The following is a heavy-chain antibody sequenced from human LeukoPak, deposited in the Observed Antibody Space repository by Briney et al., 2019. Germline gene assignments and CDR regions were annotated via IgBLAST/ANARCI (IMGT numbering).Heavy chain of an antibody. CDR1: GFTVSSNY. Sequence: PGGSLRLSCAASGFTVSSNYMSWVRQAPGKGLEWVSYIGSSGRTIYYADSVRGRFTISRDNAKNSLYLQMNSLRAEDTAVYYCARDKTTVVTWSHHYYYMDVWGKGTTVTISS. CDR3: ARDKTTVVTWSHHYYYMDV. CDR2: IGSSGRTI. D-gene: IGHD4-23*01. V-gene: IGHV3-11*01. J-gene: IGHJ6*03.